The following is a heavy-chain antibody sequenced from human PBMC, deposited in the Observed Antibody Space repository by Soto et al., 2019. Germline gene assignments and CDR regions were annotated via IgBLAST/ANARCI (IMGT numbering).Heavy chain of an antibody. Sequence: EVQLVESGGGLVQPGGSLRLSCAASGFTFNSYEMNWVRQAPGKGLEWVSYISSSGSTIYYIDSVKGRFTISRDNAKNSLYLQMNSLRAEDTAVYYCARGGIAVCGWGNVDYWGQGTLITVSP. CDR2: ISSSGSTI. D-gene: IGHD6-19*01. CDR3: ARGGIAVCGWGNVDY. CDR1: GFTFNSYE. J-gene: IGHJ4*02. V-gene: IGHV3-48*03.